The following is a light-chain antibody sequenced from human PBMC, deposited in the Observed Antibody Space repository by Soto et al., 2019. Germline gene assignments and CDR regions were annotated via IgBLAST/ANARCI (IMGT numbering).Light chain of an antibody. Sequence: AIRMTQSPSSLSASTGDRVTITCRASQGISSYLAWYQQKPGKAPKLLIYAASTLQSGVPSRFSGSGSGTYFTLTISCLQSEDFATYDCQQYYSYPLTFGGGTKVEIK. CDR1: QGISSY. CDR3: QQYYSYPLT. V-gene: IGKV1-8*01. CDR2: AAS. J-gene: IGKJ4*02.